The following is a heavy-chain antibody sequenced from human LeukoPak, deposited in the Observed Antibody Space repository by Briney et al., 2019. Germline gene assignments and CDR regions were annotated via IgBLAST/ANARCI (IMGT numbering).Heavy chain of an antibody. CDR3: ARDYRFLEWLRPLDY. Sequence: GASVKVSCKASGGTFSSYAISWVRQAPGQGLEWMGRIIPILGIANYAQKFQGRVTITADKSTSTAYMELSRLRSDDTAVYYCARDYRFLEWLRPLDYWGQGTLVTVSS. D-gene: IGHD3-3*01. J-gene: IGHJ4*02. CDR2: IIPILGIA. V-gene: IGHV1-69*04. CDR1: GGTFSSYA.